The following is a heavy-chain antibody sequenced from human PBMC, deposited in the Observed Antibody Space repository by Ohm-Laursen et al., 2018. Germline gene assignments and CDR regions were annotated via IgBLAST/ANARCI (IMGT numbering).Heavy chain of an antibody. Sequence: SVKVSCKASGYTFTGYYMHWVRQAPGQGLEWMGWINPNSGGTNYAQKFQGRVTMTRDTSISTAYMELSRLRSDDTAVYYCARAVWYDSSGYPDYWGQGTLVTVSS. V-gene: IGHV1-2*02. CDR1: GYTFTGYY. D-gene: IGHD3-22*01. CDR2: INPNSGGT. J-gene: IGHJ4*02. CDR3: ARAVWYDSSGYPDY.